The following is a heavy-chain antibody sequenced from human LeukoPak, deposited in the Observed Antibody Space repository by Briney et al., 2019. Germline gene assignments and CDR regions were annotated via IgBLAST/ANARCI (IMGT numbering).Heavy chain of an antibody. D-gene: IGHD3-22*01. CDR1: RFTFSSCA. CDR3: AKYLVKYICGYSGLDY. V-gene: IGHV3-23*01. Sequence: GVSLRLSCAASRFTFSSCAMTCVRHAPGKGLEGGTNLSGSGASTLYADSVKGRFTISRDNSKNTLYLQMSSLRAEDTAVYFCAKYLVKYICGYSGLDYWGQGTLVTLSS. J-gene: IGHJ4*02. CDR2: LSGSGAST.